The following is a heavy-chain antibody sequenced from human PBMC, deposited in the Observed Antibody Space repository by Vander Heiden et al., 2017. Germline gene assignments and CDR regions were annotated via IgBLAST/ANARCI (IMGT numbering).Heavy chain of an antibody. CDR3: GRGNYGMDV. CDR2: INGDGSKT. J-gene: IGHJ6*02. V-gene: IGHV3-74*01. Sequence: EVQLVESGGGSVQPGESLRLSCAASGFTLSDYWMHCVRQAPGKGLVWVSNINGDGSKTNYADSVKGRFTVSRDNAKNTLYLQMHSLRAEDTAVYYCGRGNYGMDVWGQGTTVTVSS. CDR1: GFTLSDYW.